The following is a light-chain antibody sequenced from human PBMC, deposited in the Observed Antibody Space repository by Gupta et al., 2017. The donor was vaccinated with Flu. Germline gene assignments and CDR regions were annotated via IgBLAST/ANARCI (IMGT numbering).Light chain of an antibody. CDR1: SSNIGSNT. Sequence: QSVLTPPPSASGTPGPRVTISCSGSSSNIGSNTVNWYQQLPGTAPKLLIYSNNQRPSGVPDRFSGSKSGTSASLAISGLQSEDEADYYCAAGDDSLNGVVFGGGTKLTVL. CDR2: SNN. V-gene: IGLV1-44*01. J-gene: IGLJ2*01. CDR3: AAGDDSLNGVV.